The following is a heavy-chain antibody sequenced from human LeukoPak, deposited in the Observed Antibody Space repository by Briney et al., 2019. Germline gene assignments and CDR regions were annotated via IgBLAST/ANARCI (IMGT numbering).Heavy chain of an antibody. CDR2: IYYSGIT. Sequence: SETLSLTCTVSGGTISGHYWNWIRQPPGKGLEWIGYIYYSGITNYNPSLKSRVSISVDTSKNQFSLKLSSVTAADTAVYYCARVRDYYYYMDVWGKGTTVTVSS. V-gene: IGHV4-59*11. J-gene: IGHJ6*03. CDR3: ARVRDYYYYMDV. CDR1: GGTISGHY.